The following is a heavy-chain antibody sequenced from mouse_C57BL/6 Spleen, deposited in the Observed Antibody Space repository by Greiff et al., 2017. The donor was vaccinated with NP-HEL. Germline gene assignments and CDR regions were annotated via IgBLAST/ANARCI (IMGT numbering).Heavy chain of an antibody. CDR3: TTGLYTTVVADYLDD. CDR1: GYTFTSYW. J-gene: IGHJ2*01. D-gene: IGHD1-1*01. Sequence: EVQLQQSGTVLARPGASVKMSCKTSGYTFTSYWMHWVKQRPGQGLEWIGAIYPGNSDTSYNQKFKGKAKLTADTPASTAYIELSSLTNEDSAVYYCTTGLYTTVVADYLDDWGQGTTLTVSS. V-gene: IGHV1-5*01. CDR2: IYPGNSDT.